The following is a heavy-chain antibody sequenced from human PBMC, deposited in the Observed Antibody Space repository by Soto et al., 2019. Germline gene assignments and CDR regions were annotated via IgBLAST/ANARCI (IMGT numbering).Heavy chain of an antibody. J-gene: IGHJ6*02. CDR1: GGSISSSNW. CDR2: IYHSGST. CDR3: ARRAPGLWGSYYYGMDV. D-gene: IGHD3-16*01. Sequence: PSETLSLTCAVSGGSISSSNWWSWVRQPPGKGLEWIGEIYHSGSTNYNPSLKSRVTISVDKSKNQFSLKLSSVTAADTAVYYCARRAPGLWGSYYYGMDVWGQGTTVTVSS. V-gene: IGHV4-4*02.